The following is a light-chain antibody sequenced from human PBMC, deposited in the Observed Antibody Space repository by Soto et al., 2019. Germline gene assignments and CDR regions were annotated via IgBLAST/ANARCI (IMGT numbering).Light chain of an antibody. V-gene: IGKV3-15*01. CDR3: QQYYDSPPRI. CDR2: GAS. Sequence: EIVMTQSPATLSVSPGERATPSCRASRNINRKLAWYQQKPGQAHRLLISGASTIATGIPARFSGSGSGTEFTLTISSWQSEEFAVYYCQQYYDSPPRIFVGGTKVEIK. J-gene: IGKJ4*01. CDR1: RNINRK.